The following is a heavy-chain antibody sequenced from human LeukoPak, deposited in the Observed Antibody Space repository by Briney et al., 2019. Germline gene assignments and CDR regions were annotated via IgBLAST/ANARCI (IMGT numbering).Heavy chain of an antibody. V-gene: IGHV3-48*04. CDR2: ISSSGSTI. CDR1: GFTFSSYG. J-gene: IGHJ5*02. D-gene: IGHD2-21*01. Sequence: GGSLRLSCAASGFTFSSYGMHRVRQAPGKGLEWVSYISSSGSTISYADSVKGRLTISRDNAKNTLYLQMNSLRAEDTAVYYCARSDWFDPWGQGTLVIVSS. CDR3: ARSDWFDP.